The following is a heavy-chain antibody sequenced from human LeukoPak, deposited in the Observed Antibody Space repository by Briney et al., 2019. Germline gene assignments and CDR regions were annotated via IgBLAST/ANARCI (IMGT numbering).Heavy chain of an antibody. CDR3: ARRVPFPGIAVAGWFDP. J-gene: IGHJ5*02. D-gene: IGHD6-19*01. CDR2: IYPGDSDT. V-gene: IGHV5-51*01. Sequence: GESLKISCKGSGYSFTSYWIGWVRLMPGKGLEWMGIIYPGDSDTRYSPSFQGQVTISADKSISTAYLQWSSLKASGTAMYCCARRVPFPGIAVAGWFDPWGQGTLVTVSS. CDR1: GYSFTSYW.